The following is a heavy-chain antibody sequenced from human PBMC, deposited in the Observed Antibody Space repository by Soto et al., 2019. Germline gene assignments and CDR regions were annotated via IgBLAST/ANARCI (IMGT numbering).Heavy chain of an antibody. J-gene: IGHJ4*02. CDR1: GGSISSYY. Sequence: SETLSLTCTVSGGSISSYYWSWIRQPPGKGLEWIGYIYYSGSTNYNPSLKSRVTISVDTSKNQFSLKLSSVTAADTAVYYCARVARDCSGGSCYLVLPFWGQGTLVTVSS. CDR3: ARVARDCSGGSCYLVLPF. V-gene: IGHV4-59*01. D-gene: IGHD2-15*01. CDR2: IYYSGST.